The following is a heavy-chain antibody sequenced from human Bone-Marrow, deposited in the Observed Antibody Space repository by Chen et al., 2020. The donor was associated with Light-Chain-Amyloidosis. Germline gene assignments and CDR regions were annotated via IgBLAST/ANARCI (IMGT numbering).Heavy chain of an antibody. V-gene: IGHV3-53*01. D-gene: IGHD3-10*01. J-gene: IGHJ6*02. CDR3: AREFTMVRGISYYYFGMDV. CDR2: IYSGGSA. CDR1: GFTVSSNY. Sequence: EVQLVESGGGLIQPGGSLRLSCAASGFTVSSNYMSWVRQAPGKGLEWVSVIYSGGSAYYANSVKGRFTISRDTSKNTLYLQMNSLRAEDSAVYYCAREFTMVRGISYYYFGMDVWGPGTT.